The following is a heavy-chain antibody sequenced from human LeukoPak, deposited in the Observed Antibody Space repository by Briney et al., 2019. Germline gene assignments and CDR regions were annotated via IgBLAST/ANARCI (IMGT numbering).Heavy chain of an antibody. CDR2: ISYDGSNK. CDR1: GFTFSGYA. CDR3: ARDLYYDFWSGYSD. D-gene: IGHD3-3*01. V-gene: IGHV3-30-3*01. J-gene: IGHJ4*02. Sequence: PGRSLRLSCAASGFTFSGYAMHWVRQAPGKGLECVAVISYDGSNKYYADSVKGRFTISRDNSKNTLCLQMNSLRAEDTAVYYCARDLYYDFWSGYSDWGQGTLVTVSS.